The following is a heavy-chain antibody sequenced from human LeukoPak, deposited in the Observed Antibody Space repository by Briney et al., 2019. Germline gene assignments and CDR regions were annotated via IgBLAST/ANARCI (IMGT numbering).Heavy chain of an antibody. Sequence: GGSLRLSCAASGFTFSSYGMHWVRQAPGKGLEWVAVISYDGSNKYYADSVKGRFTISRDNSKNTLYLQMNSPRAEDTAVYYCAKEGGSYYVYLDYWGQGTLVTVSS. J-gene: IGHJ4*02. CDR2: ISYDGSNK. V-gene: IGHV3-30*18. CDR1: GFTFSSYG. CDR3: AKEGGSYYVYLDY. D-gene: IGHD1-26*01.